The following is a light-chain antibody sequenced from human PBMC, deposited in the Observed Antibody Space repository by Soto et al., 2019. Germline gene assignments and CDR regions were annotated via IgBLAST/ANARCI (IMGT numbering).Light chain of an antibody. V-gene: IGLV1-51*01. CDR2: DND. J-gene: IGLJ2*01. Sequence: QSVLTQPPSVSAAPGQKVSISCSGSSSNIGNNYVSWYHQLPGTAPKLLIYDNDKRPSGIPDRFSGSKSGTSATLDITGLXXXXXXXXXCGTWDSSLRAGVFGGGTKLTV. CDR3: GTWDSSLRAGV. CDR1: SSNIGNNY.